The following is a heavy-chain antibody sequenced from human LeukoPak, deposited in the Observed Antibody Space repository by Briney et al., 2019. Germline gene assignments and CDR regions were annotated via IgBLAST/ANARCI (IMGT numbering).Heavy chain of an antibody. CDR1: GGSFSGYY. V-gene: IGHV4-34*01. CDR2: INHSGST. D-gene: IGHD3-3*01. J-gene: IGHJ4*02. CDR3: ARGLNYDFWSGYYTVLDY. Sequence: SETLSLTCAVYGGSFSGYYWSWIRQPPGKGLEWIGEINHSGSTNYNPSLKSRVTISVDTSKNQFSLKPSSVTAADTAVYYCARGLNYDFWSGYYTVLDYWGQGTLVTVSS.